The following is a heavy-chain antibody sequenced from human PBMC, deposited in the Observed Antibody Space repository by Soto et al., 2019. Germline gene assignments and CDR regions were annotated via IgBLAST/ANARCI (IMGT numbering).Heavy chain of an antibody. Sequence: QVQLVESGGGVVQPGRSLRLSCAASGFTFSSYGMHWVRQAPGKGLEWVAVIWYDGSNKYYADSVKGRFTISRDNSKNTLYLQMNSLRAEDTAVYYCARGWTTVTTTCHDYWGQGTLVTVSS. CDR2: IWYDGSNK. CDR1: GFTFSSYG. V-gene: IGHV3-33*01. J-gene: IGHJ4*02. D-gene: IGHD4-17*01. CDR3: ARGWTTVTTTCHDY.